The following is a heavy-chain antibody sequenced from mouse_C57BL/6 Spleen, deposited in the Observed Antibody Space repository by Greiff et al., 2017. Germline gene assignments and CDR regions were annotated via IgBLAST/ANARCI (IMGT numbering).Heavy chain of an antibody. V-gene: IGHV1-72*01. D-gene: IGHD2-1*01. CDR3: ARGRIYYGNFYAMDY. J-gene: IGHJ4*01. Sequence: QVQLQQPGAELVKPGASVKLSCKASGYTFTSYWMHWVKQRPGRGLEWIGRIDPNSGGTKYNEKFKSKATLTVDKPSSTAYMQLSSLTPEDSAVYYCARGRIYYGNFYAMDYWGQRTSVTVSS. CDR2: IDPNSGGT. CDR1: GYTFTSYW.